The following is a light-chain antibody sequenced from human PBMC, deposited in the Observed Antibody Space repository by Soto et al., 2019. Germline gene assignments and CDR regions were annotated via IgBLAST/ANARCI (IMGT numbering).Light chain of an antibody. CDR2: GAS. CDR1: QGISTY. Sequence: RLTQSPSSLSASVGDTVTISCLASQGISTYLAWYQHKPGKAPSLLIFGASSLHNGVPPRIAGSGSGSKLTITINRLQPDDFATYYCQHYTLYSAPFGQGT. V-gene: IGKV1-5*01. J-gene: IGKJ5*01. CDR3: QHYTLYSAP.